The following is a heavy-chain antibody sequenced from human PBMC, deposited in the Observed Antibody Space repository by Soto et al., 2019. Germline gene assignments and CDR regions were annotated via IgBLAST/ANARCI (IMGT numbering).Heavy chain of an antibody. D-gene: IGHD3-22*01. Sequence: SETLSLTCTVSGYSISNVYYWCGSRLPPGKGLESIGNGYGSRRTYYNPSLKGRVAISVDTSKNQFSLRLSSVTAADTAVYYCVRDNDSSSYYDPWGQGTLVTVSS. CDR1: GYSISNVYY. CDR2: GYGSRRT. J-gene: IGHJ5*02. V-gene: IGHV4-38-2*02. CDR3: VRDNDSSSYYDP.